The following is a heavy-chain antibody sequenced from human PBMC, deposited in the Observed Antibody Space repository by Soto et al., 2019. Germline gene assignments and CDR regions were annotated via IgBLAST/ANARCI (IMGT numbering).Heavy chain of an antibody. Sequence: GXSVKVSCTASGYSFTSYGINWVRQAPGQGLEWMGWISAYNGNTNYAQNLQGRLTVTTDTSTTTAYMELRSLRSDDTAVYYCARDRAPVTIFGVVIPHTFDIWGQGTMVTVSS. CDR1: GYSFTSYG. CDR2: ISAYNGNT. D-gene: IGHD3-3*01. V-gene: IGHV1-18*01. J-gene: IGHJ3*02. CDR3: ARDRAPVTIFGVVIPHTFDI.